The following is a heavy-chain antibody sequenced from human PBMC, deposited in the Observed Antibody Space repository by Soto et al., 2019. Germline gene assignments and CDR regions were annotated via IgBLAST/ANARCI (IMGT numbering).Heavy chain of an antibody. V-gene: IGHV1-46*01. D-gene: IGHD3-3*01. CDR3: ARDCITIFGGYYYYYGMDV. Sequence: ASVKVSCKASGYTFTSYYMHWVRQAPGQGLEWMGIINPSGGSTSYAQKFQGRVTMTRDTSTSTVYMELSSLRSEDTAVYYCARDCITIFGGYYYYYGMDVWGRGTTVTVSS. J-gene: IGHJ6*02. CDR2: INPSGGST. CDR1: GYTFTSYY.